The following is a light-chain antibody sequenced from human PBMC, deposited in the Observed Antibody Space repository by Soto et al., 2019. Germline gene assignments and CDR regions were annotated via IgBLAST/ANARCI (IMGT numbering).Light chain of an antibody. J-gene: IGKJ3*01. Sequence: EIVLTQSTGTLSLSPGERATLSCRASQSVGSTFLAWYQQKAGQAPRLLIYGASSRATGIPDRFSGSGSGTDFTLTISRLEPEDFAVYYCQQYGTSPFTFGPGTKVDIK. CDR2: GAS. CDR3: QQYGTSPFT. V-gene: IGKV3-20*01. CDR1: QSVGSTF.